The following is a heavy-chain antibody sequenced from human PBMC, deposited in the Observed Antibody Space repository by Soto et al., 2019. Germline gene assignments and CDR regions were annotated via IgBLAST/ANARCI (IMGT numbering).Heavy chain of an antibody. D-gene: IGHD6-13*01. Sequence: ASVKVSCKASGYTFTSYGIHWVRQAPGQRLEWMGWINAANGDTKYSPKFQGRVTITRDTSASTAYMELGSLRSEDTAVYYCVRRHVSATGIDWFDPWGQGTLVTVSS. CDR2: INAANGDT. V-gene: IGHV1-3*01. J-gene: IGHJ5*02. CDR1: GYTFTSYG. CDR3: VRRHVSATGIDWFDP.